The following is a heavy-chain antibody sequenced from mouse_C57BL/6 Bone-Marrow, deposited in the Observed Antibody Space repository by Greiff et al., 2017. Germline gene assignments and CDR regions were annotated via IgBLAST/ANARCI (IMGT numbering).Heavy chain of an antibody. J-gene: IGHJ1*03. V-gene: IGHV1-81*01. CDR1: GYTFTSYG. Sequence: QVQLQQSGAELARPGASVKLSCKASGYTFTSYGISWVKQRTGQGLEWIGEIYPRSGNTYYNEKFKGKATLTADKSSSTAYMELRSLTSEDSAVYFWAKWGSYYGSSWYFDVWGTGTTVTVSS. CDR2: IYPRSGNT. CDR3: AKWGSYYGSSWYFDV. D-gene: IGHD1-1*01.